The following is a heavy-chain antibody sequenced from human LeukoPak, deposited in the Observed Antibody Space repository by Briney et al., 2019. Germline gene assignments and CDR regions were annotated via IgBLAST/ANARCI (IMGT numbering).Heavy chain of an antibody. CDR3: ARDFPPYGMDV. V-gene: IGHV3-13*01. CDR2: IGTAGDT. CDR1: GFTFSSYA. J-gene: IGHJ6*02. Sequence: GGSLRLSCAASGFTFSSYAMSSVRQAPGKGLEWVSAIGTAGDTYYPGSVKGRFTISRENAKNSLYLQMNSLRAGDTAVYYCARDFPPYGMDVWGQGTTVTVSS.